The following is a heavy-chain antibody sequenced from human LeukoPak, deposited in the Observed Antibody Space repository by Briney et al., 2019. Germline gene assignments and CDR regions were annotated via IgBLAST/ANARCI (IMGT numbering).Heavy chain of an antibody. D-gene: IGHD5-24*01. J-gene: IGHJ3*02. V-gene: IGHV4-59*08. CDR1: GGSITSYY. CDR3: ARSEMATIVGAFDI. Sequence: KPSETLSLTCTVSGGSITSYYWSWIRQPPGKGLEWIGYIYYTGSTNFNPSLNSRVTISVDRSKNQFSLKLTSVTAADTAVYYCARSEMATIVGAFDIWGQGTMVTVSS. CDR2: IYYTGST.